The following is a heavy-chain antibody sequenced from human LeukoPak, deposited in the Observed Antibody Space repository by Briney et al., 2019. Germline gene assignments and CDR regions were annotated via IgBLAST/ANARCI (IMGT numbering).Heavy chain of an antibody. D-gene: IGHD1-1*01. Sequence: GSLRLSCAASGFAFSTYWMSCVRQAPGRGREWFTSIISSSSYIYYAESVKCRFTISRDKSKNSLSLQMNCLSAEDTAVYSCARDRLLEDRHYHNYYMDLWRKGTTVTVSS. CDR1: GFAFSTYW. CDR2: IISSSSYI. CDR3: ARDRLLEDRHYHNYYMDL. V-gene: IGHV3-21*01. J-gene: IGHJ6*03.